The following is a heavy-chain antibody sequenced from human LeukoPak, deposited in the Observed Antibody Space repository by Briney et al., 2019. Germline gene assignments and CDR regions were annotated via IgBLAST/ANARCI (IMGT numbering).Heavy chain of an antibody. CDR2: IAYDGNIK. Sequence: GGSLRLSCAASGFTFSDYALHWVRQAPGQGLEWVAVIAYDGNIKIYTNSVKGRFTISRDDSKNTLYLQMNSLRAEDTAVYYCAKGVGSARHFDYWGQGTLVTVSS. V-gene: IGHV3-30-3*01. CDR3: AKGVGSARHFDY. D-gene: IGHD6-6*01. CDR1: GFTFSDYA. J-gene: IGHJ4*02.